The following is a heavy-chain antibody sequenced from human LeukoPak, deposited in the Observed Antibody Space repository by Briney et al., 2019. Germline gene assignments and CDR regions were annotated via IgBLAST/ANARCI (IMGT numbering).Heavy chain of an antibody. D-gene: IGHD4-17*01. CDR3: ARDNYGDYEWNWFDP. V-gene: IGHV3-48*03. CDR2: ISSSGSTI. J-gene: IGHJ5*02. Sequence: SGGSLRLSCAASGFTFSSYEMNWVRQAPGKGLEWVSYISSSGSTIYYADSVKGRFTISRDNAKNSLYLQMNSLRAEDTAVYYCARDNYGDYEWNWFDPWGQGTLVTVSS. CDR1: GFTFSSYE.